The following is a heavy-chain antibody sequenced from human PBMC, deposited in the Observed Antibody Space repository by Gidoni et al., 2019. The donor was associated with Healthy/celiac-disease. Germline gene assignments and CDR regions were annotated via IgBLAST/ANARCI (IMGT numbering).Heavy chain of an antibody. Sequence: EVQLVASGGGLIQPGGSLRLSCSASGFTVSINYMSWVRQAPGKGLEWVSVIYSGGSTYYADAVKGRFTISRDNSKNTLYLQMNSLRAEDTAVYYCARDLPPIIAAAGTYYYGMDVWGQGTTVTVSS. CDR3: ARDLPPIIAAAGTYYYGMDV. CDR2: IYSGGST. D-gene: IGHD6-13*01. J-gene: IGHJ6*02. CDR1: GFTVSINY. V-gene: IGHV3-53*01.